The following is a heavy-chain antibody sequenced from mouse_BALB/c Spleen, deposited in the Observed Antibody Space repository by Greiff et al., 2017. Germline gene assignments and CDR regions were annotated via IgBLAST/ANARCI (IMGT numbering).Heavy chain of an antibody. Sequence: EVQGVESGGGLVKPGGSLKLSCAASGFTFSDYYMYWVRQTPEKRLEWVATISDGGSYTYYPDSVKGRFTISRDNAKNNLYLQMSSLKSEDTAMYYCARGRSYMDYWGQGTSVTVSS. CDR3: ARGRSYMDY. J-gene: IGHJ4*01. V-gene: IGHV5-4*02. CDR2: ISDGGSYT. CDR1: GFTFSDYY.